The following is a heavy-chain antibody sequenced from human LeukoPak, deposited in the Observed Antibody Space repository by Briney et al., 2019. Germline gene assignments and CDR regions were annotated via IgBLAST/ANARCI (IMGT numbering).Heavy chain of an antibody. V-gene: IGHV3-74*01. Sequence: GGSLRLSCAASGFTFSTYWMHWVRQDPGKGLVWVSRISSDASITSYADPVKGRFTISRDNAKNTLYLQMNSLRAEDTALYYCATSARTYIGSSLDYWGQETLVTVSS. D-gene: IGHD2-15*01. CDR2: ISSDASIT. J-gene: IGHJ4*02. CDR3: ATSARTYIGSSLDY. CDR1: GFTFSTYW.